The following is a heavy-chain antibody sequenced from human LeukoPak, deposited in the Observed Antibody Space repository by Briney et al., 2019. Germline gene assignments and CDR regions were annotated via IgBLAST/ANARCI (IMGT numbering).Heavy chain of an antibody. J-gene: IGHJ6*04. CDR3: ARSGSYYGSGSYFNYYGMDV. D-gene: IGHD3-10*01. CDR1: GYSFTSYW. Sequence: GESLKISCKGSGYSFTSYWIGWVCQMPGKGLEWMGIIYPGDSDTRYSPSFQGQVTISADKSISTAYLQWSSLKASDTAMYYCARSGSYYGSGSYFNYYGMDVWGKGTTVTVSS. V-gene: IGHV5-51*01. CDR2: IYPGDSDT.